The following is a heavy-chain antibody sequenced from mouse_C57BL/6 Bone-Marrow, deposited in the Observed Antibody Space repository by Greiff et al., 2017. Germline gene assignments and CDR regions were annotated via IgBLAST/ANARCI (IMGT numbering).Heavy chain of an antibody. CDR2: IYPRSGNT. V-gene: IGHV1-81*01. Sequence: QVQLQQSGAELAKPGASVKLSCKASGYTFTSYGISWVKQRTGQGLEWIGEIYPRSGNTYYNEKFKGKATLTADKSSSTAYMELRRLTSEDSAVYFCARCAYGYDGYYDMDYWGQGTSVTVSS. CDR1: GYTFTSYG. J-gene: IGHJ4*01. D-gene: IGHD2-2*01. CDR3: ARCAYGYDGYYDMDY.